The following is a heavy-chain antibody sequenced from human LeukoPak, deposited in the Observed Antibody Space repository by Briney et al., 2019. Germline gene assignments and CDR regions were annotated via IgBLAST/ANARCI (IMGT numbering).Heavy chain of an antibody. J-gene: IGHJ3*02. Sequence: TSETLSLTCTVSGGSISSCYWSWIRQPAGKGLEWIGRIYTSGSTNYNPSLKSRVTMSVDTSKNQFSLKLSSVTAADTAVYYCARDMIAGLYAFDIWGQGTMVTVSS. D-gene: IGHD3-16*01. CDR3: ARDMIAGLYAFDI. V-gene: IGHV4-4*07. CDR1: GGSISSCY. CDR2: IYTSGST.